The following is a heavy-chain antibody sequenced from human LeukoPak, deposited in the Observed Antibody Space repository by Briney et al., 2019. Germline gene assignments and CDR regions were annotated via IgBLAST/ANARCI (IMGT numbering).Heavy chain of an antibody. V-gene: IGHV3-74*01. CDR3: ARGYSSSRYNWFDP. Sequence: TGGSLRLSCAASGFTFSSYWMHWVRQAPGKGLVWVSRLKSDGSSTSYADSVKGRFTISRDNAKNTLYLRMNSLRAEDTAVYYCARGYSSSRYNWFDPWGQGTLVTVSS. CDR1: GFTFSSYW. D-gene: IGHD6-13*01. CDR2: LKSDGSST. J-gene: IGHJ5*02.